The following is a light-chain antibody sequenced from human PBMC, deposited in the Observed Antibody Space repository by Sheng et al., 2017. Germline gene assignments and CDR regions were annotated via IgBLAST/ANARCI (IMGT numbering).Light chain of an antibody. V-gene: IGLV6-57*01. Sequence: NFTLTQPHSVSASPGRTVTISCTRNRGTIATNYVQWYRQRPGSSPTTVIYENDRRLSGVPDRFSGSIDSSANSATLTISGLMTDDEADYYCQSYDTNKRVVFGGGTRLTVL. J-gene: IGLJ2*01. CDR3: QSYDTNKRVV. CDR1: RGTIATNY. CDR2: END.